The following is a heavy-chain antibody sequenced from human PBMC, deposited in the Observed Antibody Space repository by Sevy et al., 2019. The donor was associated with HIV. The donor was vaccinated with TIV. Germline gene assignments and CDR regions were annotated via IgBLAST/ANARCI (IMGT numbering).Heavy chain of an antibody. V-gene: IGHV4-59*01. CDR3: ARYYYDSSGPGSWFDP. Sequence: SETLSLTCTVSGGSTNTYFWTWIRQPPGKGLEWIGYIYNSGSINYNPSFKSRVTISVDTSKNQVSLKLSSVTAADTAVYYCARYYYDSSGPGSWFDPWGQGTLVTVSS. CDR2: IYNSGSI. D-gene: IGHD3-22*01. CDR1: GGSTNTYF. J-gene: IGHJ5*02.